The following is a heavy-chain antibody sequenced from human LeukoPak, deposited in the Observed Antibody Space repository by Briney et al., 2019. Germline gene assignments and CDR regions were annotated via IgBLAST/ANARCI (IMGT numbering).Heavy chain of an antibody. D-gene: IGHD2-2*01. Sequence: VASVKVSCKASGYTVTGYYMHLARQAPVQRLEWMRWIHPKSGGPNYAQQFQDRVTITRDTSISTAYMELSRLRSDDTAVYYCARGAGGGTSFMDVWGQGTTVTVSS. V-gene: IGHV1-2*02. J-gene: IGHJ6*02. CDR3: ARGAGGGTSFMDV. CDR2: IHPKSGGP. CDR1: GYTVTGYY.